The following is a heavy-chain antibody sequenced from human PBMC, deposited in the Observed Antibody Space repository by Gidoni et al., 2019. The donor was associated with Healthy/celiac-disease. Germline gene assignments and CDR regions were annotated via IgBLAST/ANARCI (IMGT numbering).Heavy chain of an antibody. CDR2: IFSNDEK. J-gene: IGHJ6*02. D-gene: IGHD3-10*01. CDR1: GFSLSNARMG. CDR3: ARIPLLLGFGELDYGMDV. Sequence: QVTLKESGPVLVKPTAPIPLTCTVSGFSLSNARMGVGWIRQPPGKALEWLAHIFSNDEKSYSTSLNSRLTISKDTSKSQVVLTMTNMDPVDTATYYCARIPLLLGFGELDYGMDVWGQGTTVTVSS. V-gene: IGHV2-26*01.